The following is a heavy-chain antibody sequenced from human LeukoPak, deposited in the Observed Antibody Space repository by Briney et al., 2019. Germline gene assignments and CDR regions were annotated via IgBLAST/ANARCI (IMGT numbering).Heavy chain of an antibody. J-gene: IGHJ4*02. CDR3: AKFGGGAYYFDY. CDR1: GFSFSSYA. CDR2: ISGSGGST. D-gene: IGHD3-10*01. V-gene: IGHV3-23*01. Sequence: HPGGSLRLSCAASGFSFSSYAMSWVRQAPGKGLEWVSVISGSGGSTYYADSVKGRFTISRDNSRNTLYLQMNSLRAEDTAEYYCAKFGGGAYYFDYWGQGTLITVSS.